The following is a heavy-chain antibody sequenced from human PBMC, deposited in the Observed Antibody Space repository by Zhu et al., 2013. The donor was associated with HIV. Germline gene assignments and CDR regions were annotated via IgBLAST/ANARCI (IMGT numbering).Heavy chain of an antibody. CDR3: APSASLYYFDY. CDR2: INPSGGST. CDR1: GIRPSPTT. V-gene: IGHV1-46*03. D-gene: IGHD6-6*01. Sequence: QVQLVQSGAEVKKPGASVKVSCKASGIRPSPTTICTGCGRPPGQGLEWMGIINPSGGSTNYAQKFQGRVTMTRDTSTSTVYMELSTLRSEDTAVYYCAPSASLYYFDYWGQGTLVTVSS. J-gene: IGHJ4*02.